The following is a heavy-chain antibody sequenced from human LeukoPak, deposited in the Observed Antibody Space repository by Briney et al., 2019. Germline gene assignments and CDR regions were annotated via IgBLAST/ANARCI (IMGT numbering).Heavy chain of an antibody. CDR3: ARGRLSPY. Sequence: GGSLRLSCAASGFTLSSNWMYWVRQAPGKGLVWVSRINSDGSTTSYVDSVKGRFTISRDNAKSTLYLQMNSLRAEDTAVYYCARGRLSPYWRQGTLVTVSS. D-gene: IGHD1-1*01. V-gene: IGHV3-74*01. CDR2: INSDGSTT. J-gene: IGHJ4*02. CDR1: GFTLSSNW.